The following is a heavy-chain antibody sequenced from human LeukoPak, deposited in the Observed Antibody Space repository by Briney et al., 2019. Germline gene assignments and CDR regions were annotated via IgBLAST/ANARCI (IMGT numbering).Heavy chain of an antibody. Sequence: SETLSLTCTVSGGSISSGAYYWSWIRQPPGEGLEWIGYIYYSGSTYYNPSLKSRVTISVDTSKNQFSLKLSSVTAADTAVYYCARTYDFWSGYPRYFDYWGQGTLVTVSS. J-gene: IGHJ4*02. CDR1: GGSISSGAYY. V-gene: IGHV4-30-4*08. CDR3: ARTYDFWSGYPRYFDY. D-gene: IGHD3-3*01. CDR2: IYYSGST.